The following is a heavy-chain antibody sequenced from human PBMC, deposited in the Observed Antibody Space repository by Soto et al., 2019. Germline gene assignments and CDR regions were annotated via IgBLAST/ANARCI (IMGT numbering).Heavy chain of an antibody. D-gene: IGHD3-10*01. CDR3: ARVLYYYGSGSYFQTFPYYYYMDV. Sequence: QVQLVQSGAEVKKPGASVKVSCKASGYTFTSYGISWVRQAPGQGLEWMGWISAYNGNTNYAQKLQGRVTMTTDTSTSTVYMELRSLRSDATAVYYCARVLYYYGSGSYFQTFPYYYYMDVWGKGTTVTVSS. CDR1: GYTFTSYG. J-gene: IGHJ6*03. V-gene: IGHV1-18*01. CDR2: ISAYNGNT.